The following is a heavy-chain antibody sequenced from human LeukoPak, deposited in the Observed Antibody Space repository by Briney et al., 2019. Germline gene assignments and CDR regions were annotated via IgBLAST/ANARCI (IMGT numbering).Heavy chain of an antibody. CDR2: INHSGST. D-gene: IGHD6-25*01. J-gene: IGHJ4*02. V-gene: IGHV4-34*01. CDR3: ARSAAAARGEDY. Sequence: SETLSLTCAVYGWSFSGYYWSWIRQPPGKGLEWIGEINHSGSTNYNPSLKSRVTISVDTSKNQLSLKLSSVTAADTAVYYCARSAAAARGEDYWGEGTLVTVSS. CDR1: GWSFSGYY.